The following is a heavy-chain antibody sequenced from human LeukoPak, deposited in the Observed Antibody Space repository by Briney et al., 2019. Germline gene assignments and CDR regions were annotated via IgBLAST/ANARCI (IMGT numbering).Heavy chain of an antibody. Sequence: GGSLRLSCAASGFTFSSYAMSWVRQAPGKGLEWVSAINSAGSTYYGDSVRGRFTISRDNSKNVLHLQMNSLRAEDTAVYYCAKYGSSGYYRFDYWGQGTLVTVSS. CDR3: AKYGSSGYYRFDY. CDR2: INSAGST. J-gene: IGHJ4*02. V-gene: IGHV3-23*01. D-gene: IGHD3-22*01. CDR1: GFTFSSYA.